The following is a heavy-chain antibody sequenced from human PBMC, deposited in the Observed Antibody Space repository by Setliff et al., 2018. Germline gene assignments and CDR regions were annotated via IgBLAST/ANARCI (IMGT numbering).Heavy chain of an antibody. CDR1: GASITSGVYY. CDR2: IYHNGNT. Sequence: SETLSLTCTVSGASITSGVYYWSWIRQHPGKGLEWIGYIYHNGNTYYNPSLRSRVTISVDTSKKQFSLHLYSVSAADTAVNYCARALYNWNYAGYFDYWGQGTLVTVSS. D-gene: IGHD1-7*01. J-gene: IGHJ4*02. V-gene: IGHV4-31*03. CDR3: ARALYNWNYAGYFDY.